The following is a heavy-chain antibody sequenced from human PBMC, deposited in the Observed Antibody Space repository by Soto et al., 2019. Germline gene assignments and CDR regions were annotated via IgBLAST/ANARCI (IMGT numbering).Heavy chain of an antibody. V-gene: IGHV3-13*04. CDR1: GFTFSSYD. CDR2: IGTAGDT. Sequence: EVQLVESGGGLVQPGGSLRLSCAASGFTFSSYDMHWVRQATGKGLEWVSAIGTAGDTYYPGSVKGRFTISREDAKNSLYLQMTSLSAADTALYYCARGELGIVRSYWYFDLWGRGTLVTVSS. J-gene: IGHJ2*01. D-gene: IGHD7-27*01. CDR3: ARGELGIVRSYWYFDL.